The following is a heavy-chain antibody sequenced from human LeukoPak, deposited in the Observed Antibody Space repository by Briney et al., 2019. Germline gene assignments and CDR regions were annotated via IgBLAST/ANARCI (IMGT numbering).Heavy chain of an antibody. CDR2: INPSGGST. V-gene: IGHV1-46*01. D-gene: IGHD2-15*01. CDR3: ARGYCSGGSCYPAGYFDH. J-gene: IGHJ4*02. CDR1: GYTFTSYY. Sequence: ASVKVSCKASGYTFTSYYVHWVRQAPGQGLEWMGIINPSGGSTSYAQKFQGRVTMTRDTSTSTVYTELSSLRSEDTAVYYCARGYCSGGSCYPAGYFDHWGQGTLVTVSS.